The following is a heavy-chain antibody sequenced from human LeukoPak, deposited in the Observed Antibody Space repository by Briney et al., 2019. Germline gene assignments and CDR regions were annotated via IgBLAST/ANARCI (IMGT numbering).Heavy chain of an antibody. CDR1: GGSIRSSYYY. J-gene: IGHJ6*02. CDR2: IYDSGST. D-gene: IGHD3-3*01. Sequence: SETPSLTCTVSGGSIRSSYYYWGWIRQPPGKGLEWIGSIYDSGSTYYNPSLKSRVTISVDTSKNQFSLKLSSVTAADTAVYYCARAAASKRITIFGVVITYGMDVWGQGTTVTVSS. CDR3: ARAAASKRITIFGVVITYGMDV. V-gene: IGHV4-39*01.